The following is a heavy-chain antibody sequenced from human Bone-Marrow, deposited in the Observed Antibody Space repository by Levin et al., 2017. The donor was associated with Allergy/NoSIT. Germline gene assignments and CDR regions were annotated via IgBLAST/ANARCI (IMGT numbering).Heavy chain of an antibody. V-gene: IGHV1-2*02. J-gene: IGHJ5*02. CDR3: AKGGLRIQYTYGDS. CDR1: GYTFNNYY. Sequence: GASVKVSCKASGYTFNNYYILWVRQVAGQGLEWMGWMNPSTGDTNYSPRFHGRVTMTRDMSISTAYMELTRLTSDDTAVYFCAKGGLRIQYTYGDSWGQGTLVTVSS. CDR2: MNPSTGDT. D-gene: IGHD6-6*01.